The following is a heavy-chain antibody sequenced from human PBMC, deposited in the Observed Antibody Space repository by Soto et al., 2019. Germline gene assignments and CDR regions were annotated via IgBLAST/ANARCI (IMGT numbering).Heavy chain of an antibody. V-gene: IGHV3-48*01. J-gene: IGHJ3*01. D-gene: IGHD4-17*01. Sequence: EVQLVESGGGLVQPGGSLRLSCAASGFSFSTNTMDWVRQAPGKGLEWISYISSSSTTIYYADSVKGRFTISRDNANNSLYLQMNSLRAEDTAVYYCAQYGGRGFWGQGTMVTVSS. CDR1: GFSFSTNT. CDR3: AQYGGRGF. CDR2: ISSSSTTI.